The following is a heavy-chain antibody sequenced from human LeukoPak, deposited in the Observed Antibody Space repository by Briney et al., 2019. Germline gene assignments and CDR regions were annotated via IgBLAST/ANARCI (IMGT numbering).Heavy chain of an antibody. CDR1: GFTFSSYA. J-gene: IGHJ3*02. V-gene: IGHV3-23*01. D-gene: IGHD6-19*01. CDR2: ISGSGGST. CDR3: AKDQRGAVAHAFDI. Sequence: GGSLRLSCAASGFTFSSYAMSWVRQAPGRGLEGVSAISGSGGSTYYADSVKGRFTISRDNSKNTLYLQMNSLRAEDTAVYYCAKDQRGAVAHAFDIWGQGTMVTVSS.